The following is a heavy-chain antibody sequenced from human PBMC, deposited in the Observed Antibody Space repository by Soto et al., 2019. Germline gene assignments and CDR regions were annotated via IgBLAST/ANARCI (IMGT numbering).Heavy chain of an antibody. J-gene: IGHJ6*02. CDR1: GFTFSSYW. V-gene: IGHV3-74*01. CDR3: ARGIKNYYGVDV. CDR2: IKYDGSST. D-gene: IGHD2-15*01. Sequence: EVQLVESGGGLVQPGGSLRLSCTASGFTFSSYWMHWVRQVPGKGLVWVSRIKYDGSSTSYADSVKGRFTISRDNAKNTVHLQMNSLRAEDTAVYYCARGIKNYYGVDVWGQGTTVPVSS.